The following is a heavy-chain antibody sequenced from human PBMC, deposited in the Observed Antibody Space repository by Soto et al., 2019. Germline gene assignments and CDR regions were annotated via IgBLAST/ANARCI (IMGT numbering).Heavy chain of an antibody. D-gene: IGHD3-3*01. CDR2: ISSSSYI. CDR1: GFTFSSYS. CDR3: ARDKPVYYDFWSGPDY. V-gene: IGHV3-21*01. Sequence: GGSLRLSCAASGFTFSSYSMNWVRQAPGKGLEWVSSISSSSYIYYADSVKGRFTISRDNAKNSLYLQMNSLRAEDTAVYYCARDKPVYYDFWSGPDYWGQGTLVTVSS. J-gene: IGHJ4*02.